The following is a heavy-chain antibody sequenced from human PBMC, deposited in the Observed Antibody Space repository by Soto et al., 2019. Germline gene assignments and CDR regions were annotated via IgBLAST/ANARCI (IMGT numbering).Heavy chain of an antibody. CDR2: IYHSGST. J-gene: IGHJ4*02. D-gene: IGHD2-2*01. CDR3: ARGGGPTARYDY. CDR1: GGSISSGDYY. Sequence: SETLSLTCTVSGGSISSGDYYWSWIRQPPGKGLEWIGNIYHSGSTYHNPSLKTRVTISVDMSKNHFSLKLTSVTAADTAVYYCARGGGPTARYDYWGQGALVTVS. V-gene: IGHV4-30-4*01.